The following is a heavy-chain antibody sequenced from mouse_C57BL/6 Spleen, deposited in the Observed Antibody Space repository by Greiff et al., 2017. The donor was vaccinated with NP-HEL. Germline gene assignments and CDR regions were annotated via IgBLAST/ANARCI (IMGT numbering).Heavy chain of an antibody. D-gene: IGHD3-1*01. CDR2: IYPGDGDT. CDR1: GYAFSSSW. V-gene: IGHV1-82*01. Sequence: VKLQESGPELVKPGASVKISCKASGYAFSSSWMNWVKQRPGKGLEWIGRIYPGDGDTNYNGKFKGKATLTADKSSSTAYMQLSSLTSEDSVVYFCARGGLGLDFDYWGQGTTLTVSS. J-gene: IGHJ2*01. CDR3: ARGGLGLDFDY.